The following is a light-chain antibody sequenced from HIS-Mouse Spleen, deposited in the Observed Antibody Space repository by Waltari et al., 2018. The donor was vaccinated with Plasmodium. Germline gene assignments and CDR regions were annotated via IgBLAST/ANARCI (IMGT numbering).Light chain of an antibody. Sequence: EIVMTQSPATLSVSPGERATLSCRASQSVSSNLAWYQQKPVQAPRRLIYGASPRATGIPARFSGSGSGTEFTLTISSMQSEDFAVYYCQQYNNWPRGTFGQGTKVEIK. V-gene: IGKV3-15*01. CDR3: QQYNNWPRGT. J-gene: IGKJ1*01. CDR1: QSVSSN. CDR2: GAS.